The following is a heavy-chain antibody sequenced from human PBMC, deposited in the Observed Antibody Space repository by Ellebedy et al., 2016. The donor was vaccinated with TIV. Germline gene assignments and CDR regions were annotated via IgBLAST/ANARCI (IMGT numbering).Heavy chain of an antibody. V-gene: IGHV3-73*01. CDR1: GFTFSGSA. CDR2: IRSKANSYAT. CDR3: TRLRFTGYGMDV. Sequence: GGSLRLSXAASGFTFSGSAMHWVRQASGKGLEWVGRIRSKANSYATAYAASVKGRFTISRDDSKNTAYLQMNSLKTEDTAVYYCTRLRFTGYGMDVWGQGTTVTVSS. D-gene: IGHD1-14*01. J-gene: IGHJ6*02.